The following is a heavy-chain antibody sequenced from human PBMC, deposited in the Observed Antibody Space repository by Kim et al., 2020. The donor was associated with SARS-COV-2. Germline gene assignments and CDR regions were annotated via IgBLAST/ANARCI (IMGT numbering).Heavy chain of an antibody. CDR1: GFTFSSYA. J-gene: IGHJ5*02. CDR2: ISYDGSNK. D-gene: IGHD1-26*01. V-gene: IGHV3-30*04. CDR3: ARDRGGSDTYPNWFDP. Sequence: GGSLRLSCAASGFTFSSYAMHWVRQAPGKGLEWVAVISYDGSNKYYADSVKGRFTISRDNSKNTLYLQMNSLRAEDTAVYYCARDRGGSDTYPNWFDPWGQGTLVTVSS.